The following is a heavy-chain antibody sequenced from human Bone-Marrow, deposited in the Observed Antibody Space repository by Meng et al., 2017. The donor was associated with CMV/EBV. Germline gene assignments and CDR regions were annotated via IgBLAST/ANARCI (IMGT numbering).Heavy chain of an antibody. J-gene: IGHJ4*02. CDR2: INHSGST. Sequence: SETLSLTCAVYGGSFSGYYWSWIRQPPGKGLEWIGEINHSGSTNYNPFLKSRVTISVDTSKNQFSLKLSSVTAADTAVYYCARSSYSYGSDYWGQGTLVTVSS. V-gene: IGHV4-34*01. D-gene: IGHD5-18*01. CDR3: ARSSYSYGSDY. CDR1: GGSFSGYY.